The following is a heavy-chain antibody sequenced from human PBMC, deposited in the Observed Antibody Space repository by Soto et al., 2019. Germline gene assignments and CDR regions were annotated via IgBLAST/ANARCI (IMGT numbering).Heavy chain of an antibody. CDR3: ARGSRPLDFDH. CDR1: GYIFSNYG. J-gene: IGHJ4*02. D-gene: IGHD6-19*01. V-gene: IGHV1-18*01. Sequence: QVQLVQSGGEVKKPGASVKVTCKASGYIFSNYGVNWVRQAPGQGLEGMGWFNGYNGNTNYAQRVQSRVTMTTDTSTTTAFRELRSLTSHDTATYYCARGSRPLDFDHWGQGTLVTVSP. CDR2: FNGYNGNT.